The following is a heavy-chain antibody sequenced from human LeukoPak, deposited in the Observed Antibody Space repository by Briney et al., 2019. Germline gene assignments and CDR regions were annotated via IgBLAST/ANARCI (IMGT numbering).Heavy chain of an antibody. V-gene: IGHV3-33*01. CDR2: IWYDGSNK. CDR3: AREGHDSSGYYVADY. Sequence: GGSLRLSCAASGFTFSSYGMPWVRQAPGKGLEWVAVIWYDGSNKYYADSVKGRFTISRDNSKNTLYLQMSSLRAEDTAVHYCAREGHDSSGYYVADYWGQGTLVTVSS. J-gene: IGHJ4*02. D-gene: IGHD3-22*01. CDR1: GFTFSSYG.